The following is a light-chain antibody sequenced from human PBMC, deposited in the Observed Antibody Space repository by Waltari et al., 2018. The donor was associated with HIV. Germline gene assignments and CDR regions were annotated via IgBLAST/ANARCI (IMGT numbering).Light chain of an antibody. CDR1: SGVNVQHYR. Sequence: QAVLTQPFSLSASPGASASLSCTLRSGVNVQHYRIYWYQQRPGSPPRYLLRYKSESDKELGSGIPSRFSGSTDVPANAGNLVISGLQSEDEADYYCMIWYGNIWVFGGGTKLTV. J-gene: IGLJ3*02. CDR2: YKSESDK. CDR3: MIWYGNIWV. V-gene: IGLV5-45*03.